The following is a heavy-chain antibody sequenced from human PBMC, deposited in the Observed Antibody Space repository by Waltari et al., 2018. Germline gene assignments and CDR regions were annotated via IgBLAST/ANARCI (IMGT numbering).Heavy chain of an antibody. V-gene: IGHV3-7*01. CDR3: ARESGGNPPDY. J-gene: IGHJ4*02. CDR2: IKQDGSEK. CDR1: GFPFSSYW. Sequence: EVQLVESGGGLVQPGGSLRLSCAASGFPFSSYWMSWVRQAPGKGLEWVANIKQDGSEKYYVDSVKGRFTISRDNAKNSLYLQMNSLRAEDTAVYYCARESGGNPPDYWGQGTLVTVSS. D-gene: IGHD2-15*01.